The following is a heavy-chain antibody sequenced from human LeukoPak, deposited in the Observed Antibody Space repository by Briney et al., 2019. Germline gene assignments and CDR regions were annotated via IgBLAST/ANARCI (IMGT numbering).Heavy chain of an antibody. CDR2: INPNSGGT. CDR1: GYTFTGYY. Sequence: ASVKVSCKASGYTFTGYYMHWVRQAPGQGLEWMGWINPNSGGTNYAQKFQGWVTMTRDTSISTAYMELSRLRSEDTAVYYCAREEVGTGLDYWGQGTLVTVSS. D-gene: IGHD2-21*02. J-gene: IGHJ4*02. CDR3: AREEVGTGLDY. V-gene: IGHV1-2*04.